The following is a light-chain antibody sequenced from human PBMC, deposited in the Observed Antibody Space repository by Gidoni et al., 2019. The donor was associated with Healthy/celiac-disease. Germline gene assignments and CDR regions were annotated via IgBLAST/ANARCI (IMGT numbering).Light chain of an antibody. Sequence: SYELTQPLSVSVALGQTARITCGGNNIGSKNVHWYQQKPGQAPVLVIYRDSNRPSGTPERFSGSNSGNTATLTISRAQTGDEADYYCQVWDSSTEEFGGGTKLTVL. CDR1: NIGSKN. CDR3: QVWDSSTEE. CDR2: RDS. J-gene: IGLJ3*02. V-gene: IGLV3-9*01.